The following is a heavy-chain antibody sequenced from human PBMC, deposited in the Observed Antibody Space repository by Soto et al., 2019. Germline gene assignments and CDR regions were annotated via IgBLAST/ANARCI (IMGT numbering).Heavy chain of an antibody. CDR2: TYYRSKWYN. CDR1: GDSVSSNSAA. J-gene: IGHJ5*02. D-gene: IGHD6-6*01. Sequence: PSQTLSLTCAISGDSVSSNSAAWNWIRQSPSRGLEWLGRTYYRSKWYNDYAVSVRSRITINPDTSKNQFSLQLNSVTPEDTAVYYCARSIAARRVYWFDPWGQGTLVTVSS. V-gene: IGHV6-1*01. CDR3: ARSIAARRVYWFDP.